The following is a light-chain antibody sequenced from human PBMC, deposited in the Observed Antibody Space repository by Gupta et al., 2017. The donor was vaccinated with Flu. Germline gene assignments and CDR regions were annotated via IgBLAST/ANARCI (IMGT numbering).Light chain of an antibody. J-gene: IGKJ3*01. CDR1: QSVSSY. Sequence: EIVLTQSPATLSLSPGERATLSCRASQSVSSYLAWYQQKPGQAPRLLIYDASNRATGIPARFSGSGSGTXFTLTFXSREPEDFAVYYCQQRSNWLRTFGXGTKVDIK. V-gene: IGKV3-11*01. CDR2: DAS. CDR3: QQRSNWLRT.